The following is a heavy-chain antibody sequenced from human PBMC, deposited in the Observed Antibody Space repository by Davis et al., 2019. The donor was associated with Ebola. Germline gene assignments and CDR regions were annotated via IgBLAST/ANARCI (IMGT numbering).Heavy chain of an antibody. V-gene: IGHV3-23*01. J-gene: IGHJ6*02. CDR2: ISGSGGST. CDR3: ARDVADFSGGKGEHYYYYGMDV. D-gene: IGHD3-3*01. CDR1: GFTFSSYA. Sequence: GESLKISCAASGFTFSSYAMSWVRQAPGKGLEWVSAISGSGGSTYYADSVKGRFTISRDNSKNTLYLQMNSLRAEDTAVYYCARDVADFSGGKGEHYYYYGMDVWGQGTTVTVSS.